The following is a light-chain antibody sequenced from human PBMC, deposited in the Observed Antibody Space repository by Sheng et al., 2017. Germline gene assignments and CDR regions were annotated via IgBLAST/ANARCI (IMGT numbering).Light chain of an antibody. Sequence: DIVLTQSPGTLSLSPGETATLSCRASQSVSLNYLAWYQQKPGQAPRLLIYGASSRATGVPDRFSGSGSGTDFTLTIRRLEPGDFAVYYCQQYGTSPETFGPGTKVDI. V-gene: IGKV3-20*01. CDR3: QQYGTSPET. CDR1: QSVSLNY. J-gene: IGKJ3*01. CDR2: GAS.